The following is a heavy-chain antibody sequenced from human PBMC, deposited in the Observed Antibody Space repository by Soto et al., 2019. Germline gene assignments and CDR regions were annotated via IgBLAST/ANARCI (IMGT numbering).Heavy chain of an antibody. D-gene: IGHD6-19*01. CDR3: ARYSSGWFLRGPKPFAFDI. V-gene: IGHV3-23*01. CDR1: GFTFNNYA. Sequence: GGSLRLSCAASGFTFNNYAMSWVRQAPGKGLECVSVITDSGDSANYAASVRGRFTISRDNSKNTLYLQMNSLTAEDTAVYYCARYSSGWFLRGPKPFAFDIWGQGTMVTVSS. CDR2: ITDSGDSA. J-gene: IGHJ3*02.